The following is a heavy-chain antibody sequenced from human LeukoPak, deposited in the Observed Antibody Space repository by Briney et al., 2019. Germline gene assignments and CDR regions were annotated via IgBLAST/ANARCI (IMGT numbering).Heavy chain of an antibody. CDR1: GGTFSSYA. CDR2: IIPIFGTA. J-gene: IGHJ5*02. V-gene: IGHV1-69*05. CDR3: ARGKVEMATAGNWFDP. D-gene: IGHD5-24*01. Sequence: SVMVSCKASGGTFSSYAISWVRQAPGQGLEWMGGIIPIFGTANYAQKFQGRVTITTDESTSTAYMELSSLRSEDTAVYYCARGKVEMATAGNWFDPWGQGTLVTVSS.